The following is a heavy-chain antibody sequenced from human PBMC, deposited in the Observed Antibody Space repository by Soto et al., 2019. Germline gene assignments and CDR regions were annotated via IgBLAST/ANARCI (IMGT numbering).Heavy chain of an antibody. CDR3: ARDGVEMATKNRFDY. J-gene: IGHJ4*02. CDR1: GGSISSGGYY. Sequence: SETLSLTCTVSGGSISSGGYYWSWIRQHPGKGLEWIGYIYYSGSTYYNPSLKSRVTISVDTSKNQFSLKLSSVTAADTAVYYCARDGVEMATKNRFDYWGQGTLVTVSS. CDR2: IYYSGST. D-gene: IGHD5-12*01. V-gene: IGHV4-31*03.